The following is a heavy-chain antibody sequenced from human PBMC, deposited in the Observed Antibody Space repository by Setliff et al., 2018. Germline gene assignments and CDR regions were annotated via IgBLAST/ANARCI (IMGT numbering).Heavy chain of an antibody. CDR1: GDTFNTYT. D-gene: IGHD3-10*01. CDR3: ARVESMVRGKNILRHFDY. V-gene: IGHV1-18*01. CDR2: VTIYNGNT. Sequence: GASVKVSCKVSGDTFNTYTLSWVRQAPGQGLEWMGWVTIYNGNTKYAQNLQGRLTLTTDRSTSTVYMELGSLTTDDTAIYYCARVESMVRGKNILRHFDYWGQGTQVTVSS. J-gene: IGHJ4*02.